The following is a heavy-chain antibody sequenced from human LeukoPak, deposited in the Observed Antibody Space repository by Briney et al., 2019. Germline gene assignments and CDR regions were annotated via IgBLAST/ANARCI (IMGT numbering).Heavy chain of an antibody. V-gene: IGHV4-59*01. Sequence: SETLSLTCTVSGGSISSYYWSWIRQPPGKGLEWIGYIYYSGSTNYNPSLKSRVTISVDTSKNQSSLKLSSVTAADTAVYYCASGKYYYDSSGYYYFDYWGQGTLVTVSS. CDR2: IYYSGST. CDR3: ASGKYYYDSSGYYYFDY. D-gene: IGHD3-22*01. CDR1: GGSISSYY. J-gene: IGHJ4*02.